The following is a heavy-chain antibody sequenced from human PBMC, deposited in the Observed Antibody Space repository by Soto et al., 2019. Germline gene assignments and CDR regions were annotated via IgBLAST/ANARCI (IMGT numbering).Heavy chain of an antibody. D-gene: IGHD1-26*01. CDR1: GFIFGNFA. Sequence: QVQLVESGGGVVQPGRSLRLSCGASGFIFGNFALHWVRQSPGKGLEWVAAISYDGSETYYAASVKGRFTNSRDNSHNTRYQQMNSLRREDTALYYCARGPELLPRMGFFFDSWGHGTLVTVSA. CDR2: ISYDGSET. CDR3: ARGPELLPRMGFFFDS. J-gene: IGHJ4*01. V-gene: IGHV3-30-3*01.